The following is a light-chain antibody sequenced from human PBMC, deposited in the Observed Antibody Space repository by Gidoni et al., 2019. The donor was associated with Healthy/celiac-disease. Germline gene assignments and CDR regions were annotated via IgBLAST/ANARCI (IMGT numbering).Light chain of an antibody. CDR1: SSDVGGYNY. CDR3: SSYTGRV. V-gene: IGLV2-14*01. J-gene: IGLJ1*01. CDR2: EVS. Sequence: QSALTQPASVSGSPGQSITISCTGTSSDVGGYNYFSWYQQHPGKAPKLMIYEVSNRPSGVSNRFSGSKSGNTASLTISGLQAEDEADYYCSSYTGRVFGTGTKVTVL.